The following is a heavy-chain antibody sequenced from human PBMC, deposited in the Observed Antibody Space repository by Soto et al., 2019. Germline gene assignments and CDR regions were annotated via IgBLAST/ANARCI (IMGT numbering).Heavy chain of an antibody. CDR3: AKAVLSNWNYGSTNHIPLDY. CDR1: GFTFSSYG. CDR2: ISYDGSNK. Sequence: GGSLRLSCAASGFTFSSYGMHWVRQAPGKGLEWVAVISYDGSNKYYADSVKGRFTISRDNSKNTLYLQMNSLRAEDTAVYYCAKAVLSNWNYGSTNHIPLDYWGQGTLVTVSS. V-gene: IGHV3-30*18. J-gene: IGHJ4*02. D-gene: IGHD1-7*01.